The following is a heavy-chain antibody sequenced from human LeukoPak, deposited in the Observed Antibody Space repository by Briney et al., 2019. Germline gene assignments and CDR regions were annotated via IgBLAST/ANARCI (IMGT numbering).Heavy chain of an antibody. Sequence: PGGSLRLSCAASGFTVSSNYMSWFRQAPGKGLEWVSVIYSDGSTYYIDSLMGRFTISRDNSKNTLYLQMNSLRAEDTAVYYCAKDRERGRDYYYYMDVWGKGTTVTVSS. CDR3: AKDRERGRDYYYYMDV. CDR2: IYSDGST. CDR1: GFTVSSNY. V-gene: IGHV3-66*01. J-gene: IGHJ6*03. D-gene: IGHD3-16*01.